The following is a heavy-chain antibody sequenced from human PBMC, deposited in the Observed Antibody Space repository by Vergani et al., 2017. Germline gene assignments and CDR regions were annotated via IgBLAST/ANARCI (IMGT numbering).Heavy chain of an antibody. V-gene: IGHV1-2*02. D-gene: IGHD3-9*01. CDR3: ARDSDYDILTGLWDY. J-gene: IGHJ4*02. CDR2: INPNSGGT. CDR1: GYTFTGYY. Sequence: QVQLVQSGAEVKKPGASVKVSCKASGYTFTGYYIHWVRQAPGQGLEWMGWINPNSGGTNYAQKFQGRVTMTRDTSISTAYMELSTLRSDDTAVYYCARDSDYDILTGLWDYWGQGTLVTVSS.